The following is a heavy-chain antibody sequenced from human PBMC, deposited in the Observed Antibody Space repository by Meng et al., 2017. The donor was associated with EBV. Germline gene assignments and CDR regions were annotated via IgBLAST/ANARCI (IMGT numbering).Heavy chain of an antibody. J-gene: IGHJ4*02. Sequence: VRVVQSGAVWKKPEASVKVSCKASGYTFTGYYMHWVRQAPGQGLEWMGRINPDSGGTNYAQKFPGRVTMTRDTSISTAYMELSRLRSDDTAVYYCASVGIAVAGTGDYWGQGTLVTVSS. CDR1: GYTFTGYY. CDR3: ASVGIAVAGTGDY. D-gene: IGHD6-19*01. CDR2: INPDSGGT. V-gene: IGHV1-2*06.